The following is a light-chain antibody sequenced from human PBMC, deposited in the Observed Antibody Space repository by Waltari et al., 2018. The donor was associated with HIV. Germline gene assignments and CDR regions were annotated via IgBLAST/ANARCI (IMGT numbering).Light chain of an antibody. V-gene: IGLV4-69*01. CDR1: SAHSTYA. J-gene: IGLJ3*02. Sequence: QLAVTQSPSASASLGASVKLTCTLNSAHSTYAIAWHQQQPGKGPRFLLKVKRDGSHIKGDGIPDRFAGSSFVAARYLTITSLRSDDEADYYCQTWGTGIRVFGGGTKLTVL. CDR3: QTWGTGIRV. CDR2: VKRDGSH.